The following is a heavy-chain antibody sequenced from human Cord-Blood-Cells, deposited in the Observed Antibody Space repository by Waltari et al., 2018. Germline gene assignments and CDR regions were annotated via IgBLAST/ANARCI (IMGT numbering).Heavy chain of an antibody. V-gene: IGHV3-30-3*01. CDR2: ISYDGSNK. Sequence: QVQLVESGGGVVQPGRSLRLSCAAAGFTFRSYAMHWVRQAPGKGLEWVAVISYDGSNKYYADSVKGRFTISRDNSKNTLYLQMNSLRAEDTAVYYCARVWLTAFDYWGQGTLVTVSS. D-gene: IGHD7-27*01. CDR3: ARVWLTAFDY. J-gene: IGHJ4*02. CDR1: GFTFRSYA.